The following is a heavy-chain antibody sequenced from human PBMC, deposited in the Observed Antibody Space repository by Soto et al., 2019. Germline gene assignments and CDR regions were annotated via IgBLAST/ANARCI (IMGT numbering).Heavy chain of an antibody. CDR3: AKGGDIVLMVYAIQRDEGFDP. Sequence: GGSLRLSCAASGFTFSSYAMSWVRQAPGKGLEWVSAISGSGGSTYYADSVKGRFTISRDNSKNTLYLQMNSLRAEDTAVYYCAKGGDIVLMVYAIQRDEGFDPWGQGTLVTVSS. CDR2: ISGSGGST. V-gene: IGHV3-23*01. J-gene: IGHJ5*02. CDR1: GFTFSSYA. D-gene: IGHD2-8*01.